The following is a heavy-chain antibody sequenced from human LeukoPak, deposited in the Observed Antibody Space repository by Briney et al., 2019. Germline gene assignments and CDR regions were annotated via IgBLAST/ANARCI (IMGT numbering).Heavy chain of an antibody. J-gene: IGHJ4*02. D-gene: IGHD5-12*01. V-gene: IGHV4-38-2*01. CDR3: ARYSGYDSTFDY. CDR1: GYSISSGYY. CDR2: IYHSETA. Sequence: PSETLSLTCAVSGYSISSGYYWGWVRQPPGKGLEWIGSIYHSETAYYNPSLKSRVTISVDTSKNQFSLKLSSVTAADTAVYYCARYSGYDSTFDYWGQGTLVTVSS.